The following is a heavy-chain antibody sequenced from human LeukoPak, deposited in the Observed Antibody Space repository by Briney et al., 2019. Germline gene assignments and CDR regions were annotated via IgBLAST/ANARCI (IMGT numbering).Heavy chain of an antibody. Sequence: GGSLRLSCAASGFTLSSFEMNWLRPAPGRGLEWISYISTSGASTYYADSVKGRFTVSRDNAKNSMYLRMDTLRAEDTAVYYCARERGYDYGYSGYYDQWGQGILVTVSS. CDR2: ISTSGAST. CDR3: ARERGYDYGYSGYYDQ. V-gene: IGHV3-48*03. D-gene: IGHD5-12*01. J-gene: IGHJ4*02. CDR1: GFTLSSFE.